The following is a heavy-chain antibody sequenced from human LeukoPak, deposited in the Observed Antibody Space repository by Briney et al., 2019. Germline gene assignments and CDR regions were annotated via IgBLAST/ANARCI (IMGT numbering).Heavy chain of an antibody. Sequence: GGSLRLXCAASGFTFSGYAMSWVRQAPGKGLEWVSTISNSGGSTYYADSVKGRFSISRDNSKNTLYLQMNSLRAEDTAVYYCAKVGYGDYARFDYWGQGTLVTVSS. J-gene: IGHJ4*02. D-gene: IGHD4-17*01. CDR2: ISNSGGST. V-gene: IGHV3-23*01. CDR3: AKVGYGDYARFDY. CDR1: GFTFSGYA.